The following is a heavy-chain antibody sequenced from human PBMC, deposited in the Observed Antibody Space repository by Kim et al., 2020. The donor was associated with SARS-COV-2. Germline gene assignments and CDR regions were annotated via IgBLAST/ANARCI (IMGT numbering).Heavy chain of an antibody. J-gene: IGHJ6*02. CDR3: AAEGVAMTTATYGVDV. CDR2: IYYSGST. Sequence: SETLSLTCTVSGGSISSGGYYWSWIRQHPGKGLEWIGYIYYSGSTYYNPSLKSRVTISVYTSKNQFSLKLSSVTAADTAVYYCAAEGVAMTTATYGVDVWGQGTTVTVSS. V-gene: IGHV4-31*03. CDR1: GGSISSGGYY. D-gene: IGHD4-4*01.